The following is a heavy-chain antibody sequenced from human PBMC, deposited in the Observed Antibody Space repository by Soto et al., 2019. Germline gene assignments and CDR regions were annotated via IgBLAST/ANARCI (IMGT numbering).Heavy chain of an antibody. CDR3: ARLGYSYGYFYYYGMDV. V-gene: IGHV4-59*01. CDR1: GGSISSYY. J-gene: IGHJ6*02. D-gene: IGHD5-18*01. Sequence: QVQLQESGPGLVKPSETLSLTCTVSGGSISSYYWSWIRQPPGKGLEWIGYIYYSGSNNYNPSLKRPVTIAVDTSKNQFSLKLSSVTAADTAVYYCARLGYSYGYFYYYGMDVWGQGTTVTVSS. CDR2: IYYSGSN.